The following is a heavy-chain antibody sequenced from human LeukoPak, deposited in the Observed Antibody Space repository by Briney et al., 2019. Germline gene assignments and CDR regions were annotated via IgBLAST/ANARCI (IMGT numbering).Heavy chain of an antibody. CDR1: GFTFSSYE. CDR2: ISSGGSDI. CDR3: AQLGISRIGGV. Sequence: PGGSLRLSCAASGFTFSSYEMGWVRQAPGKGLEWVSYISSGGSDIYYADSVKGRFTISRDNAKNSLYLQMNSLRAEDTAVYYCAQLGISRIGGVWVKGTTVAISS. D-gene: IGHD3-10*02. V-gene: IGHV3-48*03. J-gene: IGHJ6*04.